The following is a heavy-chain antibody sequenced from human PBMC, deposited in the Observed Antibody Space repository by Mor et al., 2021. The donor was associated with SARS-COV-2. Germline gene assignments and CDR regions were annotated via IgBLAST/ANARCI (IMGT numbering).Heavy chain of an antibody. CDR2: VNGNGGST. Sequence: GVNGNGGSTYYADAAKGRFTIYRDNSEHTVYLQMNSLRDEDTAVYYCAKESTSTSRGSFDYWGQGTLVTVSS. D-gene: IGHD2-2*01. CDR3: AKESTSTSRGSFDY. J-gene: IGHJ4*02. V-gene: IGHV3-23*01.